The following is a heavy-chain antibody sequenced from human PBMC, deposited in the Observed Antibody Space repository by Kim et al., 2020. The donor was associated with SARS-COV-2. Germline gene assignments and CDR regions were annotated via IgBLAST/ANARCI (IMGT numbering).Heavy chain of an antibody. CDR3: AKDTHPLPWSTLDY. V-gene: IGHV3-9*01. J-gene: IGHJ4*02. CDR1: GFTFDDYA. CDR2: ISWNSGSI. Sequence: GGSLRLSCAASGFTFDDYAMHWVRQAPGKGLEWVSGISWNSGSIGYADSVKGRFTISRDNAKNSLYLQMNSLRAEDTALYYCAKDTHPLPWSTLDYWGQGTLVTVSS. D-gene: IGHD2-15*01.